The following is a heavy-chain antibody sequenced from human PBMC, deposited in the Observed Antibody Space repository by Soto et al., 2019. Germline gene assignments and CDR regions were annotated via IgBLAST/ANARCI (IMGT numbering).Heavy chain of an antibody. Sequence: PGGSLRLSCAASGFTFSNAWMNWVRQAPGKGLEWVGRIKSKTDGGTTDYAAPVKGRFTISRDDSKNTLYLQMNSLKTEDTAVYYCTGLDYGGNPDFQHWGQGTLVTVSS. CDR3: TGLDYGGNPDFQH. V-gene: IGHV3-15*07. CDR1: GFTFSNAW. CDR2: IKSKTDGGTT. J-gene: IGHJ1*01. D-gene: IGHD4-17*01.